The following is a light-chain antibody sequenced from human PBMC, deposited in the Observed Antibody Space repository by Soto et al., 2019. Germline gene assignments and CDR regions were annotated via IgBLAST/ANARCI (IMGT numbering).Light chain of an antibody. CDR3: QQSYRTPT. CDR1: QSISSY. CDR2: AAS. V-gene: IGKV1-39*01. Sequence: DIQMTQSPSSLSASVGDRVTITCRARQSISSYLNWYQQKPGKAPKLLIYAASSLQSGVPSRFSGSGSGTDFTLTISSLQPEDFATYYCQQSYRTPTFGQGTKLEIK. J-gene: IGKJ2*01.